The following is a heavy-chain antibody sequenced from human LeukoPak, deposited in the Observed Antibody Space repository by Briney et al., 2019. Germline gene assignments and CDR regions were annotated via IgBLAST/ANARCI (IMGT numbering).Heavy chain of an antibody. J-gene: IGHJ4*02. CDR3: ARPRCSGGSCYSAFDY. CDR2: IYHSGST. V-gene: IGHV4-38-2*01. Sequence: PSETLSLTCAVSGYSISSGYYWGWILQPPGKGLEWIGSIYHSGSTYYNPSLKSRVTISVDTSKNQFSLKLSSVTAADTAVYYCARPRCSGGSCYSAFDYWGQGTLVTVSS. D-gene: IGHD2-15*01. CDR1: GYSISSGYY.